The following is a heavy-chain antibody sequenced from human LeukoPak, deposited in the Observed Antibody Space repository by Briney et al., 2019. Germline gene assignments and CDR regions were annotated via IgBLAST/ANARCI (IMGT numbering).Heavy chain of an antibody. D-gene: IGHD7-27*01. J-gene: IGHJ4*02. CDR3: ARDLWD. CDR1: GGSFSGYY. V-gene: IGHV4-34*01. CDR2: INHSGST. Sequence: SETLSLTCAVYGGSFSGYYWSWIRQPPGKGLEWIGEINHSGSTNYNPSLKSRVTISVDTSKNQFSLKLSSVTAADTAVYYCARDLWDWGQGTLVTVSS.